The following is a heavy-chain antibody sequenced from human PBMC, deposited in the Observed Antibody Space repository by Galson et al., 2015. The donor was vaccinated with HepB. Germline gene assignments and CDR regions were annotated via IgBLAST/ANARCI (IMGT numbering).Heavy chain of an antibody. CDR1: GFTFSSFG. V-gene: IGHV3-7*03. CDR2: IDEDGSEK. D-gene: IGHD6-13*01. CDR3: AREPSADST. Sequence: SLRLSCAASGFTFSSFGMHWVRQTPGKGLEWVANIDEDGSEKNYVDSVKGRFTISRDNGKNSLYLQMNSLRVEDTAVYYCAREPSADSTWGQGTLVTVSS. J-gene: IGHJ5*02.